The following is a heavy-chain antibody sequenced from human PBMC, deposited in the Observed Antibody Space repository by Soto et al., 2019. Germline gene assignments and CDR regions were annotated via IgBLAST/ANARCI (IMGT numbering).Heavy chain of an antibody. V-gene: IGHV4-34*01. J-gene: IGHJ5*02. D-gene: IGHD1-7*01. CDR2: INHGGST. CDR1: GGSFSGYY. CDR3: ARGGYNWNYVWGGHTSNWFDP. Sequence: SETLSLTCAVYGGSFSGYYWSWIRQPPGKGLEWIGEINHGGSTNYNPSLKSRVTISVDTSKNQFSLKLSSVTAADTAVYYCARGGYNWNYVWGGHTSNWFDPWGQGTLVTVSS.